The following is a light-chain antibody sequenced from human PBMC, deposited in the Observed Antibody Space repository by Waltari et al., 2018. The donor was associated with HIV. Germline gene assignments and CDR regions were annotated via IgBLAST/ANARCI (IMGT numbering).Light chain of an antibody. J-gene: IGLJ2*01. CDR3: CSYAGTSTAL. Sequence: QSALTQPRSVSGSPGQSVTISCTGTSNDVGRYDYVSWYQQYPGKAPKLMIYDVNKRPSGVPDRFSGSKSGNTASLTISGLQAADEAEYYCCSYAGTSTALFGGGTKLTVL. V-gene: IGLV2-11*01. CDR2: DVN. CDR1: SNDVGRYDY.